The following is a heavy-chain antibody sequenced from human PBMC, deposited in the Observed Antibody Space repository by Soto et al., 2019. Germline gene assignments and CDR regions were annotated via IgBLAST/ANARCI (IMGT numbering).Heavy chain of an antibody. CDR1: YC. CDR2: IYYSGST. D-gene: IGHD4-17*01. J-gene: IGHJ6*02. Sequence: YCRSIIRQTPGKGLEWMGSIYYSGSTYYNPSRKSRVTISVDTSKNQCSLKLSSVTAADTAVYYCARFYGDYVGSYYGMDVWGQGTPVTVS. V-gene: IGHV4-30-4*08. CDR3: ARFYGDYVGSYYGMDV.